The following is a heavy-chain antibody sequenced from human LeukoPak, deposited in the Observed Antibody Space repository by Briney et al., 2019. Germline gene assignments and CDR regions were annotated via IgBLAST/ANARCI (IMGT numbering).Heavy chain of an antibody. J-gene: IGHJ6*02. D-gene: IGHD3-9*01. CDR3: AIGRYFDWLSYYYYYGMDV. CDR2: MNPISGNT. CDR1: GYTFTSYD. Sequence: ASVKVSCKASGYTFTSYDINWVRQATGQGLEWMGWMNPISGNTGYAQKFQGRVTMTRNTSISTAYMELSSLRSEDTAVYYCAIGRYFDWLSYYYYYGMDVWGQGTTVTVSS. V-gene: IGHV1-8*01.